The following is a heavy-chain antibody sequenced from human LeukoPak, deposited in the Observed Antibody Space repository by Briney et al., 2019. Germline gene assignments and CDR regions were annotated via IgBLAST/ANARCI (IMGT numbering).Heavy chain of an antibody. D-gene: IGHD3-10*01. CDR1: GFTFNSYS. Sequence: GGSLRLSRAASGFTFNSYSMNWVRQSPGKGLEWVSYISSSSSTIYYADSVKGRFTISRDNAKNSLYLQMNSLRAEDTAVYYCARDWYGSGIFDYWGQGTLVTVSS. CDR2: ISSSSSTI. CDR3: ARDWYGSGIFDY. J-gene: IGHJ4*02. V-gene: IGHV3-48*01.